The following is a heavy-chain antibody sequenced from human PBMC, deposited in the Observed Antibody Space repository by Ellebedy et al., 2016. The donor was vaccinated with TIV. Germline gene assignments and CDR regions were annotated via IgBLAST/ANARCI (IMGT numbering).Heavy chain of an antibody. J-gene: IGHJ4*02. V-gene: IGHV4-59*08. CDR3: ARHQHGSEYYDGPFDY. CDR2: IYYSGST. D-gene: IGHD2/OR15-2a*01. CDR1: GGSISSYY. Sequence: MPGGSLRLSCTVSGGSISSYYWSWIRQPPGKGLEWIGYIYYSGSTNYNPSLKSRVTISVDTSKNQFSLKLSSVTAADTAVYYCARHQHGSEYYDGPFDYWGQGTLVTVSS.